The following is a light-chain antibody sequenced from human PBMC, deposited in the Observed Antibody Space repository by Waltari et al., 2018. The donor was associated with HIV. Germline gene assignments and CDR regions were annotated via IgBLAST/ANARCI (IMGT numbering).Light chain of an antibody. CDR3: QKFNSAPLT. CDR1: QAISNQ. V-gene: IGKV1-27*01. CDR2: AAS. Sequence: DLQMTQSPSSLSAFVGDRVTITCRASQAISNQLAWYQHKAGKVPKLLIYAASTLQSGVPSRFNGSGSGTDFTLTITNLQPEDIATYYCQKFNSAPLTFGGGTKVEIK. J-gene: IGKJ4*01.